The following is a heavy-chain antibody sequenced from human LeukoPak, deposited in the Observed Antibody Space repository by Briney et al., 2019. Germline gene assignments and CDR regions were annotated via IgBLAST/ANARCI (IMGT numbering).Heavy chain of an antibody. J-gene: IGHJ4*02. CDR3: ARERRQLERWIDY. CDR2: IFHTGNT. V-gene: IGHV4-59*01. CDR1: GGSISGFY. Sequence: SETLSLTCTVSGGSISGFYWYWLRQPPGKGLEWIGYIFHTGNTKYNPSLKSRVAISVDTPKNQFSLRLTSVTAVDTAVYYCARERRQLERWIDYWGQGTLATVSS. D-gene: IGHD1-1*01.